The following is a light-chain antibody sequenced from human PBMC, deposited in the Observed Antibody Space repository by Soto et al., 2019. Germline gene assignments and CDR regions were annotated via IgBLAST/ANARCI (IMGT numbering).Light chain of an antibody. J-gene: IGLJ2*01. V-gene: IGLV1-44*01. Sequence: QSVLTQPPSASGTPGQRVTISCSGSSSNIGSNTVNWYQQLPGTAPKLLIYSNNQRPSGVPDRFSGSKSGTSASLAISGRQSEDEADYYCAAWDDSLNGSYVVFGGGTKLTVL. CDR3: AAWDDSLNGSYVV. CDR2: SNN. CDR1: SSNIGSNT.